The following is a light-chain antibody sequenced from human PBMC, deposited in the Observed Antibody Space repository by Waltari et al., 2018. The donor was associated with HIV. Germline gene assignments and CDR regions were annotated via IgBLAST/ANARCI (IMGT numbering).Light chain of an antibody. Sequence: QSALTQPRSVSGSPGQSVTISCSGTSSDSDVSYYFSWYKQRPGKAPQIIIYDVTKRPSGVPDRFSGSKSDNTASLTISGLQAEDEADYYCCSYAGSKTHNVAFGGGTRLTVL. CDR3: CSYAGSKTHNVA. J-gene: IGLJ2*01. CDR1: SSDSDVSYY. V-gene: IGLV2-11*01. CDR2: DVT.